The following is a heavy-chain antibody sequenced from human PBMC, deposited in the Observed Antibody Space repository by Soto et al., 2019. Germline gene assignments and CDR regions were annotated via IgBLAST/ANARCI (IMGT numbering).Heavy chain of an antibody. CDR2: IYYSGST. V-gene: IGHV4-31*03. J-gene: IGHJ1*01. D-gene: IGHD4-17*01. Sequence: NPSETLSLTCTVSGGSISSGGYYWSWIRQHPGKGLEWIGYIYYSGSTYYNPSLKSRVTISVDTSKNQFSLKLSSVTAADTAVYYCARGPRSDPPMTTVVTPRGGYFQHWGQGTLVTVSS. CDR1: GGSISSGGYY. CDR3: ARGPRSDPPMTTVVTPRGGYFQH.